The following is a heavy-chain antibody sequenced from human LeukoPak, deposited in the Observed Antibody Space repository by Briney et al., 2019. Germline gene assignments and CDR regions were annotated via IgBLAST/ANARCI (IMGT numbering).Heavy chain of an antibody. Sequence: SETLSLTCAVYGGSFSGYYWSWIRQPPRKGLEWIGEINHSGSTNYNPSLKSRVTISVDTSKNQFSLKLSSVTAADTAVYYCARRAQYYYGSGSYQNWFDPWGQGTLVTVSS. J-gene: IGHJ5*02. V-gene: IGHV4-34*01. CDR2: INHSGST. CDR1: GGSFSGYY. CDR3: ARRAQYYYGSGSYQNWFDP. D-gene: IGHD3-10*01.